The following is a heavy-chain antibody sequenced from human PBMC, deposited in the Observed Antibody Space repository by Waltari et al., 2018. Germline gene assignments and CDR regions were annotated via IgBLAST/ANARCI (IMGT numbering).Heavy chain of an antibody. CDR3: VRDQWFAFDI. J-gene: IGHJ3*02. D-gene: IGHD3-22*01. CDR2: IMTDGREE. Sequence: EVQLVESGGGLVQPGGSLRLSCAASGSTLGNYWMSWVRQAPGKGPEWVANIMTDGREEYYVDSVRGRFTISRDNAKNSLYLQMNSLRPEDTAVYYCVRDQWFAFDIWGQGTMVTVSS. V-gene: IGHV3-7*01. CDR1: GSTLGNYW.